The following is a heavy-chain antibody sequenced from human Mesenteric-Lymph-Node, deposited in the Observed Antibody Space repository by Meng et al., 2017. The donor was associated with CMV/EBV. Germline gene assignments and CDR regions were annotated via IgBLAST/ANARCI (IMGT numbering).Heavy chain of an antibody. CDR1: GFTFDDYV. CDR3: AKSNYYDILTGYYKGGAFDV. D-gene: IGHD3-9*01. CDR2: ISWNSDSM. J-gene: IGHJ3*01. Sequence: SLKISCAASGFTFDDYVMHWVRQAPGKGLEWVSGISWNSDSMDYADSVKGRFTISRDNAENSLYLQMNSLRAEDTALYYCAKSNYYDILTGYYKGGAFDVWGQGTRVTVSS. V-gene: IGHV3-9*01.